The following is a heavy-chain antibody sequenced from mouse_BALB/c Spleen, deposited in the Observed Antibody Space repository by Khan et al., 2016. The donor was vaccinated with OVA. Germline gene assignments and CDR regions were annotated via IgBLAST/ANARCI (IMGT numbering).Heavy chain of an antibody. J-gene: IGHJ3*01. CDR2: INPSNGYT. Sequence: QVQLKESGAELVRPGASVKMSCKASGYTFTTYTMHWVKQRPGQGLEWIGYINPSNGYTNYNQKFKDKSTLTADKSSSTAYMQLSSLTSDYSAVYYCAREGAYYRSDGWFSYWGQGTLVTVSA. CDR3: AREGAYYRSDGWFSY. D-gene: IGHD2-14*01. CDR1: GYTFTTYT. V-gene: IGHV1-4*01.